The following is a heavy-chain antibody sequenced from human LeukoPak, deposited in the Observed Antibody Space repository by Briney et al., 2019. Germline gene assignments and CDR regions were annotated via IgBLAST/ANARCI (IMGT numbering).Heavy chain of an antibody. Sequence: PSETLSLTCTVSGGSISSYYWSWIRQPPGKGLEWIGYIYYSGSTNYNPSLKSRVTISLDTSKNQFSLKLSSVTAADTAVYYCARISDDYYDSSGYFDYWGQGTLVTVSS. CDR3: ARISDDYYDSSGYFDY. V-gene: IGHV4-59*01. J-gene: IGHJ4*02. CDR1: GGSISSYY. CDR2: IYYSGST. D-gene: IGHD3-22*01.